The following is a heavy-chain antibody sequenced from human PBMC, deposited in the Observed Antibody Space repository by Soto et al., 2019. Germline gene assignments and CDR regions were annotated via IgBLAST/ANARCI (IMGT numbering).Heavy chain of an antibody. CDR3: ARRSSSWYFDY. D-gene: IGHD6-13*01. Sequence: EVQLLESGGGLVQPGGSLRLSCAASGFTFSSYAMNSVRQAPGKGLEWVSVISGSGGSTYYADSVKGRFTISRDNSKNTLYLKMNSLRAEDTAVNYCARRSSSWYFDYWGQGTLVTVSS. J-gene: IGHJ4*02. CDR2: ISGSGGST. V-gene: IGHV3-23*01. CDR1: GFTFSSYA.